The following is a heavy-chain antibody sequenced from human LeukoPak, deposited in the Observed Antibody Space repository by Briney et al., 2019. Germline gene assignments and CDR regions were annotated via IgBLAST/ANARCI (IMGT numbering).Heavy chain of an antibody. Sequence: PGGSLRLSCSASGFTFGTYAIHWVRQAPGKGLQYVSSIGTSGFSTYYADSVTGRFTISRDNSKNSLYLQMSNLRPEDTAVYYCVRGQEVVYTPTFDYWGQGVLVTVSS. CDR2: IGTSGFST. CDR1: GFTFGTYA. D-gene: IGHD2-8*02. CDR3: VRGQEVVYTPTFDY. V-gene: IGHV3-64D*09. J-gene: IGHJ4*02.